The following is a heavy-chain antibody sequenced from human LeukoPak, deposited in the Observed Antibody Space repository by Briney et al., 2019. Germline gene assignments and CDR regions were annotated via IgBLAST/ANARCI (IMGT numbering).Heavy chain of an antibody. V-gene: IGHV4-4*02. Sequence: SETLSLTCGVSGGSITNTNYWTWVRQPPGKGLEWIGEVNLQGSTNYNPSLMGRVAISVDTSENHISLQLTSVTAADTAVYYCAREGGPYRPLDYSGQGTLVTISS. J-gene: IGHJ4*02. CDR1: GGSITNTNY. CDR3: AREGGPYRPLDY. CDR2: VNLQGST.